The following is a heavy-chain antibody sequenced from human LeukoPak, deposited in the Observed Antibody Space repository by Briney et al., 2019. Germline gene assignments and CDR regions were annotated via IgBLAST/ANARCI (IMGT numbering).Heavy chain of an antibody. D-gene: IGHD2-21*02. CDR1: GFTFSSYG. CDR3: AKDAVVTAIPDY. V-gene: IGHV3-23*01. J-gene: IGHJ4*02. CDR2: ISGSGGST. Sequence: PGGSLRLSCAASGFTFSSYGMSWARQAPGKGLEWVSAISGSGGSTYYADSVKGRFTIYRDNSKNTLYLQMNSLRAEDTAVYYCAKDAVVTAIPDYWGQGTLVTVSS.